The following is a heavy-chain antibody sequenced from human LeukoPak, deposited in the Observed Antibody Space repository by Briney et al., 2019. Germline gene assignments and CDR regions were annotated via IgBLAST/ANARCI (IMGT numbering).Heavy chain of an antibody. J-gene: IGHJ4*02. V-gene: IGHV3-23*01. CDR2: ISGTGGNT. CDR1: GFTFSSYA. Sequence: PGGSLRLSRAASGFTFSSYAMSWVRQFPGKGLEWVSGISGTGGNTYYADSVKGRFTISRDNSKNMLYLQMNTLTAEDTAIYFCAKDFEFKWQQPSDHWGQGTPVTVSS. D-gene: IGHD1/OR15-1a*01. CDR3: AKDFEFKWQQPSDH.